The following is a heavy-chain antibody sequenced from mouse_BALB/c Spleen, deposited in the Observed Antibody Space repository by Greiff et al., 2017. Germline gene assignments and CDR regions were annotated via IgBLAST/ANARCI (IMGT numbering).Heavy chain of an antibody. J-gene: IGHJ2*01. CDR1: GFTFSSYA. Sequence: EVKVVESGGGLVKPGGSLKLSCAASGFTFSSYAMSWVRQTPEKRLEWVASISSGGSTYYPDSVKGRFTISRDNARNILYLQMSSLRSEDTAMYYCARGGVTTATYFDYWGQGTTLTVSS. CDR2: ISSGGST. CDR3: ARGGVTTATYFDY. D-gene: IGHD1-2*01. V-gene: IGHV5-6-5*01.